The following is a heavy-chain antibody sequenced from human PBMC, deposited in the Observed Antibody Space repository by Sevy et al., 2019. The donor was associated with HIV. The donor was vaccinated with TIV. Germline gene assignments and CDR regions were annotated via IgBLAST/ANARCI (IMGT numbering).Heavy chain of an antibody. D-gene: IGHD2-2*02. V-gene: IGHV3-30-3*01. CDR1: GFTFSSYA. J-gene: IGHJ4*02. Sequence: QLGGSLRLSCAASGFTFSSYAMHWVRQAPGKGLEWVAVISYDGSNKYYADSVKGRFTISRDNSKNTLYLQMNSLRAEDTAVYYCASGYLSLVPHSAAIRYWGQGTLVTVSS. CDR3: ASGYLSLVPHSAAIRY. CDR2: ISYDGSNK.